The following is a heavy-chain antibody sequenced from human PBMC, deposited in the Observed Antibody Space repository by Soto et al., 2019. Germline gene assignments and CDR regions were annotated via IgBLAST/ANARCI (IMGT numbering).Heavy chain of an antibody. Sequence: QVHLQESAPGLVKPSETLSLTCSVSGDSVKSVGYYWTWIRQPPGKGFEWLGDIYNTGTSRYNASLRGRLTISADASSNTFSLTLTSVTAADTAVYFCGRGVSSGWNPTRVDPWGHGPL. V-gene: IGHV4-30-4*08. CDR2: IYNTGTS. CDR1: GDSVKSVGYY. CDR3: GRGVSSGWNPTRVDP. J-gene: IGHJ5*02. D-gene: IGHD6-25*01.